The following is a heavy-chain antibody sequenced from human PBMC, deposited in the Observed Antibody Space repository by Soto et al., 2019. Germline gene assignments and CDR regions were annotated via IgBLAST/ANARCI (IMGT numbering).Heavy chain of an antibody. CDR1: GYTFTSYA. J-gene: IGHJ6*03. CDR2: INAGNGNT. Sequence: ASVKVSCKASGYTFTSYAMHWVRQAPGQRLEWMGWINAGNGNTKYSQKFQGRVTITRDTSASTAYMELSSLRSEDTAVYYCARDSRSYYDFWSGQNYYYYMDVWGKGTTVTVSS. D-gene: IGHD3-3*01. CDR3: ARDSRSYYDFWSGQNYYYYMDV. V-gene: IGHV1-3*01.